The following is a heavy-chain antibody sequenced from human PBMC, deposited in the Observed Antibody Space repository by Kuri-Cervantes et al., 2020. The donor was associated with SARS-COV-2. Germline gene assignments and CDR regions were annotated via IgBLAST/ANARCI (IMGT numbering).Heavy chain of an antibody. CDR1: GFTFSSYA. J-gene: IGHJ4*02. Sequence: GGSLRLSCAGSGFTFSSYAMHWVRQAPGKGLEWVALISYDGSNKFYADSVKGRFTISRDNSKNTLYLQMNSLRAEDTAVYYCTKDQGDSYGISYFDYWGQGTLVTVSS. CDR3: TKDQGDSYGISYFDY. V-gene: IGHV3-30*18. D-gene: IGHD5-18*01. CDR2: ISYDGSNK.